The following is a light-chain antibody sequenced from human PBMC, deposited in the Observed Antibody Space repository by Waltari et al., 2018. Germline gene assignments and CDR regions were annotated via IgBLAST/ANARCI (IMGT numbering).Light chain of an antibody. CDR3: SSYSGTNTRVI. Sequence: QSALTQPASVSGSPGQSISISCTGTSIDIGHYDYVFWYQQQPGKAPKMMIYDVSHRPSRVSNRFSGSKSGNTASLIISGLQSEDEGDYYCSSYSGTNTRVIFGGGTKLTVL. CDR2: DVS. CDR1: SIDIGHYDY. J-gene: IGLJ2*01. V-gene: IGLV2-14*03.